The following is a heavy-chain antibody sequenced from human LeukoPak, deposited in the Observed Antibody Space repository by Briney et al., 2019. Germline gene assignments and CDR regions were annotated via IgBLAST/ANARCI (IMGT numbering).Heavy chain of an antibody. V-gene: IGHV3-21*01. CDR3: ARASDRYGMDV. CDR2: ISSGSSYI. Sequence: GGSLRLSCAASGFTFSSYSMYWVRQAPGKGLEWVSSISSGSSYIYYADSVKGRFTISRDNAKNSLYLQMNSLRADDTAVYYCARASDRYGMDVWGQGTTVTVSS. CDR1: GFTFSSYS. D-gene: IGHD3-22*01. J-gene: IGHJ6*02.